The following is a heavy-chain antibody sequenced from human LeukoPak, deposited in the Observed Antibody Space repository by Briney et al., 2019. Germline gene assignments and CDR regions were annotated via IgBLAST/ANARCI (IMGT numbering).Heavy chain of an antibody. V-gene: IGHV3-21*01. CDR2: ISSSSSYI. CDR1: GFTFSSYN. CDR3: AKSPGGGYSGYDLDY. J-gene: IGHJ4*02. Sequence: GGSLRLSCAASGFTFSSYNMNWVRQAPGKGLEWVSSISSSSSYIYYADSVKGRFTISRDNSKNTLYLQMNSLRAEDTAVYYCAKSPGGGYSGYDLDYWGQGTLVTVSS. D-gene: IGHD5-12*01.